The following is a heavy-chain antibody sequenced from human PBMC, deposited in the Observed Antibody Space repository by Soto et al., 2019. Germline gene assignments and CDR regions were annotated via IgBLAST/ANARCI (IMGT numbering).Heavy chain of an antibody. CDR2: ISHSGST. CDR3: ARGRKGYSSPCFGD. CDR1: GGSFSDYY. Sequence: SETLSLTCAVYGGSFSDYYWSWIRQPPGKGLEWIGEISHSGSTNFNPSLKSRVTILIDPSKSQFSLRLSSVTASDTAVYYCARGRKGYSSPCFGDWGQGTLVTVSS. J-gene: IGHJ4*02. V-gene: IGHV4-34*01. D-gene: IGHD6-13*01.